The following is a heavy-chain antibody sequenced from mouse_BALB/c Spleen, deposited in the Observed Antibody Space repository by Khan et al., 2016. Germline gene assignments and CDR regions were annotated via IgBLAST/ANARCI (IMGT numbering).Heavy chain of an antibody. J-gene: IGHJ3*01. V-gene: IGHV9-3-1*01. CDR1: GYTFTNYG. D-gene: IGHD2-13*01. Sequence: QIQLVQSGPELKKPGETVTISCKAAGYTFTNYGMNWVTPAPGNGLNWIGWINTYIGEPTYADDFTGRFAFSFETSARTAYLTLNKLKKDDTATSFCARGGDYGGVTYWGRGTLVTVSA. CDR2: INTYIGEP. CDR3: ARGGDYGGVTY.